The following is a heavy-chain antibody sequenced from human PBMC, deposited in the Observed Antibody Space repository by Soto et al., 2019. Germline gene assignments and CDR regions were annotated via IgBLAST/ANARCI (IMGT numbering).Heavy chain of an antibody. J-gene: IGHJ6*03. V-gene: IGHV1-46*01. D-gene: IGHD2-2*01. Sequence: ASVKVSCKASGYTFTSYYMHWVRQAPGQGLEWMGIINPSGGSTSYAQKFQGRVTMTRDTSTSTVYMELSSLRSEDTAVYYCARDACSSYRCYLRSAHMDVWGKGTTVTVSS. CDR1: GYTFTSYY. CDR3: ARDACSSYRCYLRSAHMDV. CDR2: INPSGGST.